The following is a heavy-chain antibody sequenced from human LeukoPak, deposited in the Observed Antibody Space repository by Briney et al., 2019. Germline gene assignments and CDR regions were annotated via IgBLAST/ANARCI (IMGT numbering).Heavy chain of an antibody. CDR1: GFTFGTST. J-gene: IGHJ4*02. CDR2: INSNGGST. V-gene: IGHV3-23*01. D-gene: IGHD3-10*01. Sequence: GGSLRLSCTTSGFTFGTSTMTWVRQAPGKGLEWVSTINSNGGSTYYASSVKGRFTISRDKSKNTLYLQMNSLRDEDTAVYYCARESGPFDYWGRGTLVTVSS. CDR3: ARESGPFDY.